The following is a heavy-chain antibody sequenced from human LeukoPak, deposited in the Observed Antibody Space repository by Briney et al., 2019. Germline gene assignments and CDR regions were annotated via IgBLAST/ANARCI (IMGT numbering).Heavy chain of an antibody. CDR3: ARGTRLSGYSYGPYYYYYYMDV. CDR2: INHSGST. D-gene: IGHD5-18*01. J-gene: IGHJ6*03. V-gene: IGHV4-34*01. CDR1: GGSFSGYY. Sequence: SETLSLTCAVYGGSFSGYYWSWIRQPPGKGLEWIGEINHSGSTNYNPSLKSRVTISVDTSKNQFSLKLSSVTAADTAVYYCARGTRLSGYSYGPYYYYYYMDVWGKGTTATVSS.